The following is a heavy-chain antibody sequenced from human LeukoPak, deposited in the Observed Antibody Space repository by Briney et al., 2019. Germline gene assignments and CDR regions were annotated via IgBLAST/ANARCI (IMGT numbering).Heavy chain of an antibody. CDR3: ARACRSVLWFGPYGDV. CDR2: ISAYNGNT. Sequence: ASVKVSCKASGYTFTSYGISWVRQAPGQGLEWMGWISAYNGNTNYAQKLQGRVTMTTDTSTSTAYMELRSLRSDDTAVYYCARACRSVLWFGPYGDVWGQGTKVTVSS. CDR1: GYTFTSYG. J-gene: IGHJ6*02. D-gene: IGHD3-10*01. V-gene: IGHV1-18*01.